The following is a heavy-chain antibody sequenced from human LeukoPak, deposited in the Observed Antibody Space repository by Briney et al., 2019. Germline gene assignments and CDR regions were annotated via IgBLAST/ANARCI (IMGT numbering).Heavy chain of an antibody. Sequence: GASVSVSWKASGFTFTGYYIHWVRQAPGQGPEWMGWINPKSGDASYNQAFQGRVTMTRDTSISTAYMELNRLRSDDTAMYYCARGEYSNGYPYRLDSWGQGTLVTVSS. V-gene: IGHV1-2*02. J-gene: IGHJ4*02. D-gene: IGHD3-16*01. CDR2: INPKSGDA. CDR3: ARGEYSNGYPYRLDS. CDR1: GFTFTGYY.